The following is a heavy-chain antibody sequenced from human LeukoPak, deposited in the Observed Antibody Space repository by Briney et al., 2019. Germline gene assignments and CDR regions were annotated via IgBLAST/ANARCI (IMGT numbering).Heavy chain of an antibody. J-gene: IGHJ5*02. CDR2: VYMNGHS. CDR1: GGSISNYY. Sequence: SETLSLTCTVSGGSISNYYWTWIRQSAGGGLEWIGRVYMNGHSNSNPSLESRVTISVDTSNNQFSLNLASVTAADTARYFCARGSCGVNCPKFNWLDTWGQGILVTVSS. V-gene: IGHV4-4*07. CDR3: ARGSCGVNCPKFNWLDT. D-gene: IGHD2-21*01.